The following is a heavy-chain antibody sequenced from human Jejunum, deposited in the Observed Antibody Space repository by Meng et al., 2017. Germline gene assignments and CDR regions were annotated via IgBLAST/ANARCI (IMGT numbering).Heavy chain of an antibody. Sequence: VQLQESGPGPVKPSQTLSLTCTFSGGSVSSAGYQWSWIRQPPGKGLEWIGYASTNYNPSLKSRVTISVDTSKNQFSLRLTSVTAADTAVYYCARDHMGSLDYWGQGILVTVSS. D-gene: IGHD1-26*01. J-gene: IGHJ4*02. CDR1: GGSVSSAGYQ. CDR3: ARDHMGSLDY. CDR2: AST. V-gene: IGHV4-61*08.